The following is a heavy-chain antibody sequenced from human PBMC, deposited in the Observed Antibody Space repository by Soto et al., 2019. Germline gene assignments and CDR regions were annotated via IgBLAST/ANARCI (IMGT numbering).Heavy chain of an antibody. Sequence: SETLSLTCTVSGDSVSSASYYWSWIRQPPGKGLEWIGYISYSGSTNYSPSLKSRVTMSVDASKNQFSLKLSSVTAADTAVYYCATDPIVATILGFDHYDDYDMDVWGQGTTVTVSS. D-gene: IGHD5-12*01. V-gene: IGHV4-61*01. CDR1: GDSVSSASYY. CDR2: ISYSGST. J-gene: IGHJ6*02. CDR3: ATDPIVATILGFDHYDDYDMDV.